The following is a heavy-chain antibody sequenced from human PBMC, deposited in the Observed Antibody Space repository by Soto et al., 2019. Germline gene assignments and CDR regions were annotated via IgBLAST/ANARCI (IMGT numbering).Heavy chain of an antibody. CDR3: ARRYGKNAFDI. J-gene: IGHJ3*02. CDR1: GGSISSFY. D-gene: IGHD5-18*01. Sequence: SETLSLTCTVSGGSISSFYWSWIRQPPGKGLEWIGHIYYSGSTNYNPSLKSRVTISVDTSKNQFSLKLSSVTAADTAVYYCARRYGKNAFDIWGQGTMVTVSS. CDR2: IYYSGST. V-gene: IGHV4-59*01.